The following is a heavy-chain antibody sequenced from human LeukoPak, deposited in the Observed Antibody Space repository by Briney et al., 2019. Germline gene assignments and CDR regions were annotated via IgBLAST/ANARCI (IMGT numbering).Heavy chain of an antibody. CDR3: ARVAVGRYDFDY. V-gene: IGHV3-74*03. D-gene: IGHD1-26*01. CDR2: INPDGRTI. CDR1: GFTFSSYQ. J-gene: IGHJ4*02. Sequence: PGGSLRPSCEDSGFTFSSYQMHWVRQAPGKGLVWVSRINPDGRTITYADSVKGRFTISRDNAKNTLYLHMNSLSVEDKAVYYCARVAVGRYDFDYRGQGTLVTVSS.